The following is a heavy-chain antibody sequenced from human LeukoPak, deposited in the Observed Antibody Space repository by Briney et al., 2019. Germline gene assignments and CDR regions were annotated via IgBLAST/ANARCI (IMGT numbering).Heavy chain of an antibody. CDR1: GDSVSSNSAA. V-gene: IGHV6-1*01. CDR3: AREPITMVRGVFDY. D-gene: IGHD3-10*01. Sequence: SQTLSLTCAISGDSVSSNSAAWNWIRQSPSGGLEWLGRTYYRSKWYNDYPISVKSRITINTDTSKNQFSLQLNSVTPEDTAVYYCAREPITMVRGVFDYWGQGTLVTVSS. CDR2: TYYRSKWYN. J-gene: IGHJ4*02.